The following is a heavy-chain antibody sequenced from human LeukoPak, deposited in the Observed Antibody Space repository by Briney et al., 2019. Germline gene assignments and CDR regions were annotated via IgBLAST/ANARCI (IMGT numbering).Heavy chain of an antibody. Sequence: GGSLRLSWAASGFTFSSYAMSWVRQAPGKGLEWVSAISGSGGSTYYADSVKGRFTISRDNSKNTLYLQMNSLRAEDTAVYYCAKGGYGDSYFDYWGQGTLVTVSS. D-gene: IGHD4-17*01. J-gene: IGHJ4*02. CDR3: AKGGYGDSYFDY. V-gene: IGHV3-23*01. CDR1: GFTFSSYA. CDR2: ISGSGGST.